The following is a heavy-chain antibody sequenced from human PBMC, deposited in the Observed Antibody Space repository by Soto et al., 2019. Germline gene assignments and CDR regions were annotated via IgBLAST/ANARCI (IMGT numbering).Heavy chain of an antibody. CDR2: IHYSGST. CDR3: ARHSYYSNPLRFAP. D-gene: IGHD4-4*01. V-gene: IGHV4-59*08. Sequence: QVQLQESGPGLVQPSETLSLTCTVSGGSITGYYWSWIRQPPGKGPEWIGNIHYSGSTNYNPSLKSRVTXXVXTXXNQFSLRLSSVTAAETAVYYCARHSYYSNPLRFAPWGQGTLVTVSS. CDR1: GGSITGYY. J-gene: IGHJ5*02.